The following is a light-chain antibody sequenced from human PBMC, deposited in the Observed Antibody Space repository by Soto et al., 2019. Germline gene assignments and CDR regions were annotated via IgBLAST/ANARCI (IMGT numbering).Light chain of an antibody. CDR3: MQGTHWPIT. J-gene: IGKJ5*01. CDR2: AAS. Sequence: DIQMTQSPSSLSASVGDRVTITCRASQSISSYLNWYQQKPGKAPRLLIYAASSLQRGVPARFSGSGSGTDFALKISRVEAEDVGVYYCMQGTHWPITFGQGTRLEI. V-gene: IGKV1-39*01. CDR1: QSISSY.